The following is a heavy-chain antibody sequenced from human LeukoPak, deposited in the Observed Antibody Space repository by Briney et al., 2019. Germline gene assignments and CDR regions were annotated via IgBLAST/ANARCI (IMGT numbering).Heavy chain of an antibody. V-gene: IGHV4-34*01. CDR3: ARGEYNYGYGNLDS. D-gene: IGHD5-18*01. CDR2: INHSGST. CDR1: GGSFSGYY. Sequence: SETLSLTCAVYGGSFSGYYWSWIRQPPGKGLEWIGEINHSGSTNYNPSLKSRVTISVDTSKNQFSLKLSSVTAADTAVYYCARGEYNYGYGNLDSWGQGTLVTVSS. J-gene: IGHJ4*02.